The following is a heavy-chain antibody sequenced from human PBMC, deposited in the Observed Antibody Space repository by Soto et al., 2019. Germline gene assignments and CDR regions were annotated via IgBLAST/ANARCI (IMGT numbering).Heavy chain of an antibody. Sequence: GGSLKISCNGSGYSFTNYSITWVRQMPGKGLEWMGRIDPTDSYTNYIPSFQGHVTISADKSINTAYLQWSSLKASDSAMYYCARPYSSSWDIDYWGQGTLVTVSS. V-gene: IGHV5-10-1*01. CDR2: IDPTDSYT. J-gene: IGHJ4*02. CDR3: ARPYSSSWDIDY. D-gene: IGHD6-13*01. CDR1: GYSFTNYS.